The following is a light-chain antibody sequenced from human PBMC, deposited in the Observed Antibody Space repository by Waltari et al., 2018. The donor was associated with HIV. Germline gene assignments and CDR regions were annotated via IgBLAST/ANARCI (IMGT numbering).Light chain of an antibody. V-gene: IGLV1-44*01. CDR3: AAWDDSLNGVV. Sequence: QSVLTQPPSASGTPGQRVTISCSGSSSNIGSNTVNWYQQLPGTAPKLLIYSNNQRPSGVPDQFSGSNSGTSASLAISGLQSEDEADYYCAAWDDSLNGVVFGGGTKLTVL. CDR2: SNN. CDR1: SSNIGSNT. J-gene: IGLJ2*01.